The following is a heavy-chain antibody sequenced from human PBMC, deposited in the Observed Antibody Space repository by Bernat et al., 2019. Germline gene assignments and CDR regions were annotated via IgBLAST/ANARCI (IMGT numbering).Heavy chain of an antibody. CDR1: GFTFSSYE. D-gene: IGHD6-19*01. CDR3: ASRIAVTGSWRGS. V-gene: IGHV3-48*03. Sequence: EVQLVESGGGLVQPGGSLRLSCAASGFTFSSYEMNWVRQAPGKGLEWVSYISSSGGNTSSADSGKGRFPISRDNTKNSLYLQLNGLRAEDTAVYYCASRIAVTGSWRGSWGQGTLVTVSS. J-gene: IGHJ5*02. CDR2: ISSSGGNT.